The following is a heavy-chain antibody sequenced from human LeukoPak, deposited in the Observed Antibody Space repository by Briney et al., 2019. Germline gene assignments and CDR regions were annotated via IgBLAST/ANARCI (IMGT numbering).Heavy chain of an antibody. D-gene: IGHD3-22*01. CDR2: IYYSGST. V-gene: IGHV4-59*01. Sequence: SETLSLTCTVSGGPISSYYWSWIRQPPGKGLEWIGYIYYSGSTNYNPSLRSRVTISVDTSKNQFSLKLTSVTAADTAVYYCARLRRGFDISGYYAFDIWGQGTMVTVSS. CDR3: ARLRRGFDISGYYAFDI. CDR1: GGPISSYY. J-gene: IGHJ3*02.